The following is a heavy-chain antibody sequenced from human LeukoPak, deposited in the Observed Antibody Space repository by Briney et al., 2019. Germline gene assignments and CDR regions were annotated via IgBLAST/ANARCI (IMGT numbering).Heavy chain of an antibody. D-gene: IGHD1-7*01. CDR2: INPNSGGT. CDR1: GYTFTGYY. J-gene: IGHJ4*02. CDR3: ARVTGTTGY. Sequence: ASVKVSCKASGYTFTGYYMHWVRQAPGQGLEWMGWINPNSGGTNYAQRFQGRVTMTRDTSISTAYMELSGLRSGDTAVYYCARVTGTTGYWGQGTLVTVSS. V-gene: IGHV1-2*02.